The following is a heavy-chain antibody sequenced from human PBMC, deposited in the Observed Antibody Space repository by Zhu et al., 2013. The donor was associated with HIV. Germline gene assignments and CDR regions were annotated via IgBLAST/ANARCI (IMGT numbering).Heavy chain of an antibody. V-gene: IGHV1-18*04. J-gene: IGHJ4*02. CDR3: ARRGCSATSCYNPLDY. D-gene: IGHD2-2*02. CDR1: GYTFTTDN. Sequence: QVQLVQSGAEVKKPGASVKVSCQASGYTFTTDNVNWVRQAPGQGLEWMGWLSVYNGNTNYAQNLQGRVTMTTDTSTNTAYLELRSLTSDDTAVYYCARRGCSATSCYNPLDYWGQGTLVTVSS. CDR2: LSVYNGNT.